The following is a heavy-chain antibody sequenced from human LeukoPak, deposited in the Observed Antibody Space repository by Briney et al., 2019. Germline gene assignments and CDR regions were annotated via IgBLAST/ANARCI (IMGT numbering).Heavy chain of an antibody. V-gene: IGHV4-59*01. D-gene: IGHD3-10*01. Sequence: PSETLSLTCTVSGGSISSYYWSWIRQPPGKGLEWIGYIYYSGSTNYDPSLKSRVTISVDTSKNQFSLKLSSVTAADTAVYYCARNYYGSGSWGQGTLVTVSP. CDR1: GGSISSYY. CDR3: ARNYYGSGS. J-gene: IGHJ4*02. CDR2: IYYSGST.